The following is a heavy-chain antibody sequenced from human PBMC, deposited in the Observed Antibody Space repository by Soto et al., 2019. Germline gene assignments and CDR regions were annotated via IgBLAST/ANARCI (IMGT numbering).Heavy chain of an antibody. J-gene: IGHJ4*02. CDR3: AKDSLFPFWSVEKGESGENY. CDR2: ISWNSGSI. V-gene: IGHV3-9*01. CDR1: GFTFDDYA. Sequence: GGSLRLSCAASGFTFDDYAMHWVRQAPGKGLEWVSGISWNSGSIGYADSVKGRFTISRDNAKNSLYLQMNSLRAEDTALYYCAKDSLFPFWSVEKGESGENYWGQGTLVTVSS. D-gene: IGHD3-3*01.